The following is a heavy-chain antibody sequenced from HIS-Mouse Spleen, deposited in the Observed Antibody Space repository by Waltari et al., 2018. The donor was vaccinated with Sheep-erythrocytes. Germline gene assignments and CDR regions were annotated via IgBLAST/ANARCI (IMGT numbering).Heavy chain of an antibody. V-gene: IGHV4-39*01. CDR1: GGSISSSSYY. Sequence: QLQLQESGPGLVKLSETLSLTCTVSGGSISSSSYYWGWIRQPPGKGLEWIGSIYYSGRTYYNPSLKSRVTISVDTSKSQFSLKLSSVTAADTAVYYCARLYYYDSSGYYFDYWGQGTLVTVSS. J-gene: IGHJ4*02. CDR2: IYYSGRT. D-gene: IGHD3-22*01. CDR3: ARLYYYDSSGYYFDY.